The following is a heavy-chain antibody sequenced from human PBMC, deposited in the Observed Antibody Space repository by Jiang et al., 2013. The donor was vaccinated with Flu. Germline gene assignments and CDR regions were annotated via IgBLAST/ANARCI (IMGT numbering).Heavy chain of an antibody. Sequence: VQLVESGAEVKKPGESLKISCKGSGYSFISYWIGWVRQMPGKGLEWMGIFFPRDSNIKYSPSFEGQVTISADRSISTAYLQWSSLQAADTAIYYCTRARNGDFFFDYWGQGTLVAVSS. CDR2: FFPRDSNI. CDR1: GYSFISYW. J-gene: IGHJ4*02. CDR3: TRARNGDFFFDY. D-gene: IGHD4-17*01. V-gene: IGHV5-51*01.